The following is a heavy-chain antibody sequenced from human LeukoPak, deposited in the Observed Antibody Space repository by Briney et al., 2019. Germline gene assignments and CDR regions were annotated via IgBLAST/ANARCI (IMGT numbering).Heavy chain of an antibody. CDR3: AKGYYDFWSGYPRPYYFDY. CDR2: ISGSGGST. CDR1: GFTFSSYA. Sequence: PGGSLGLSCAASGFTFSSYAMSWVRQAPGKGLEWVSAISGSGGSTYYADSVKGRFTISRDNSKNTLYLQMNSLRAEDTAVYYCAKGYYDFWSGYPRPYYFDYWGQGTLVTVSS. J-gene: IGHJ4*02. V-gene: IGHV3-23*01. D-gene: IGHD3-3*01.